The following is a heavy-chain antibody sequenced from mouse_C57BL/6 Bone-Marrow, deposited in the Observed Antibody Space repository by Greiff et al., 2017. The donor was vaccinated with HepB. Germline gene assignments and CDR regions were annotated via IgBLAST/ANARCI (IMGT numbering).Heavy chain of an antibody. D-gene: IGHD1-1*01. CDR3: ARDYGSYGFSY. J-gene: IGHJ3*01. V-gene: IGHV1-81*01. Sequence: QVQLQQSGAELARPGASVKLSCKASGYTFTSYGISWVKQRTGQGLEWIGEIYPRSGNTYYNEKFKGKATLTADKSSSTAYMELRSLTSEDSAVYFCARDYGSYGFSYWGQGTLVTVSA. CDR2: IYPRSGNT. CDR1: GYTFTSYG.